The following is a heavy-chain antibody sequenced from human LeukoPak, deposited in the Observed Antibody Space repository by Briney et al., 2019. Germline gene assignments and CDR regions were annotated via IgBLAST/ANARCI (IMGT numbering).Heavy chain of an antibody. CDR2: INHSGST. V-gene: IGHV4-34*01. D-gene: IGHD3-3*01. Sequence: SETLSLTCAVYGGSFSGYYWSWIRQPPGKGLEWIGEINHSGSTNYNPSLKSRVTISEDTSKNQFSLKLSSETAADTAVYYCARAQSYDFWSGSPRYYYMDVWGKGTTVTVSS. J-gene: IGHJ6*03. CDR3: ARAQSYDFWSGSPRYYYMDV. CDR1: GGSFSGYY.